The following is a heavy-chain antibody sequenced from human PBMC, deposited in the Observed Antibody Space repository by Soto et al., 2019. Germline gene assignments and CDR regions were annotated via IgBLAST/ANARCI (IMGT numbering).Heavy chain of an antibody. CDR1: GFTFSSYA. CDR2: ISHDGSNK. V-gene: IGHV3-30-3*01. Sequence: PGGSLRLSCAASGFTFSSYAMHWVRQAPGKGLEWVAVISHDGSNKYYADSVKGRFTFSRDNSKNTLYLQMNSLRAEDTAVYYCATLYSSSSGTYFDYWGQGTLVTVSS. J-gene: IGHJ4*02. D-gene: IGHD6-6*01. CDR3: ATLYSSSSGTYFDY.